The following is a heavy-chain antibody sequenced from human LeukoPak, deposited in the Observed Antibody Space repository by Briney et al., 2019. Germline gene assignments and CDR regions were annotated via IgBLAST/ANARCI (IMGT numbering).Heavy chain of an antibody. Sequence: PSETLSLTCTVSGGSISSGSYSWNWIRQPAGKGLEWIGRIYTSGSTNHNPSLKSRVTISVDTSKNQFSLKLSSVTAADTAVYYCARDYYYYMDVWGKGTTVTVSS. V-gene: IGHV4-61*02. CDR2: IYTSGST. J-gene: IGHJ6*03. CDR3: ARDYYYYMDV. CDR1: GGSISSGSYS.